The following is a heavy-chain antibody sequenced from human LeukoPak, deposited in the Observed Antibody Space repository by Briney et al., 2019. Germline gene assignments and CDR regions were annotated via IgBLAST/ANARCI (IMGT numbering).Heavy chain of an antibody. CDR1: GFTFSSYA. V-gene: IGHV3-64*01. Sequence: GGSLRLSCAASGFTFSSYAMSWVRQAPGKGLEYVSAISSNGGSTYYANSVKGRFTISRDNSKNTLYLQMNSLRAEDTAVYYCAKEEDYPTDAFDIWGQGTMVTVSS. J-gene: IGHJ3*02. CDR3: AKEEDYPTDAFDI. CDR2: ISSNGGST. D-gene: IGHD4-11*01.